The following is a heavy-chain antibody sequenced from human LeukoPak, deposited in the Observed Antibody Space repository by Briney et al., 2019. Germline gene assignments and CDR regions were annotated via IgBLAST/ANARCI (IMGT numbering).Heavy chain of an antibody. Sequence: ASVKVSCKASGYTFTSYAMNWVRQAPGQGLEWMGWINTKAGNPTYAQGFTGRFVFSLDTSVSTSYLQISSLKAEDTAVYYCARDGVDTLFDPWGQGTLVTVSS. CDR3: ARDGVDTLFDP. CDR1: GYTFTSYA. V-gene: IGHV7-4-1*02. CDR2: INTKAGNP. D-gene: IGHD5-18*01. J-gene: IGHJ5*02.